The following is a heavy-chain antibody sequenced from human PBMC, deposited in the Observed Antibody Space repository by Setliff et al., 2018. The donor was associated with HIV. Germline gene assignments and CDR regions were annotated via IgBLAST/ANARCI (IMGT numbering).Heavy chain of an antibody. Sequence: GGSLRLSCAASGFTFSSYSMNWVRQAPGKGLEWVSGISAGGGGNNYADSVKGRFTISRDNSKNTLYLQMNSLRAEDTAVYYCARLGIGRYCNISSCYLNQWGQGTLVTVSS. CDR3: ARLGIGRYCNISSCYLNQ. V-gene: IGHV3-23*01. CDR1: GFTFSSYS. D-gene: IGHD6-19*01. J-gene: IGHJ4*02. CDR2: ISAGGGGN.